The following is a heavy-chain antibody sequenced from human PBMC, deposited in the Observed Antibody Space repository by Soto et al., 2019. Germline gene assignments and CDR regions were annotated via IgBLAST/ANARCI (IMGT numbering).Heavy chain of an antibody. Sequence: EVQLVESGGGLVQPGGSLRLSCEASGFTFRNYDMHWVRQGTGKGLEWVSGISAAGDPDYADSVVGRFTISRENAENSFFQQTNSRRVCDTAVYYCARAVGDFYGLDVWGQGTTVIVSS. V-gene: IGHV3-13*05. CDR3: ARAVGDFYGLDV. CDR2: ISAAGDP. J-gene: IGHJ6*02. CDR1: GFTFRNYD.